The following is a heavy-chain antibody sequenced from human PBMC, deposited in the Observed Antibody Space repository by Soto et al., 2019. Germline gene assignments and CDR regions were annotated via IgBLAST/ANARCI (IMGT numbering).Heavy chain of an antibody. CDR2: IYPGDYDT. Sequence: GESLKISCKGSGYSFTSYWIGWVRQMPGKGLEWMGIIYPGDYDTRYSPSFQGQVTISADRSISTAYLQWSSLKASDTAMYYCARLVTTDGEAFDIWGQGTMVTVSS. CDR1: GYSFTSYW. V-gene: IGHV5-51*01. CDR3: ARLVTTDGEAFDI. D-gene: IGHD4-17*01. J-gene: IGHJ3*02.